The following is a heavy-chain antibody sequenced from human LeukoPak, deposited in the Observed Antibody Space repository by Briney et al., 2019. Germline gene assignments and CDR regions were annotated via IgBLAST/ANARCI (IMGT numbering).Heavy chain of an antibody. D-gene: IGHD1-26*01. Sequence: PGGSLRLSCVGSGFTLSSYAMTWVRQAPGKGLEWVSSISGSGGSTYYADSVKGRFIISRDNSKNTLYLQMNSLRAGDTAVYYCARAAYDGYSYLFDYWGQGTLVTVSS. CDR1: GFTLSSYA. CDR3: ARAAYDGYSYLFDY. J-gene: IGHJ4*02. V-gene: IGHV3-23*01. CDR2: ISGSGGST.